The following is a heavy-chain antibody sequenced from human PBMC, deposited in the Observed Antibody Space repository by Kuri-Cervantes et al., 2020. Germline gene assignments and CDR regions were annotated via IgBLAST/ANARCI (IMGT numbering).Heavy chain of an antibody. J-gene: IGHJ4*02. CDR2: IYHSGST. CDR3: ATYSGSYGDY. V-gene: IGHV4-39*07. D-gene: IGHD1-26*01. Sequence: SETLSLTCTVSGGSISRSSYHWGWIRQPPGKGLEWIGSIYHSGSTYYNPSLKSRVTISIDTSKNQFSLKVTSVTAADTAVYYCATYSGSYGDYWGQGTLVTVSS. CDR1: GGSISRSSYH.